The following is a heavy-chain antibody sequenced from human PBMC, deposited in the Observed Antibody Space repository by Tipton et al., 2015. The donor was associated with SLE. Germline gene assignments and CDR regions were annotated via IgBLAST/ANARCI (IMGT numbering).Heavy chain of an antibody. CDR2: IYYSGST. Sequence: TLSLTCTVSGGSISSSSYYWGWIRQPPGKGLEWIGSIYYSGSTNYNPSLKSRVTISVDTSKNQFSLKLSSVTAADTAVYYCARGDYYDSSGMGDYWGQGTLVTVSS. J-gene: IGHJ4*02. CDR1: GGSISSSSYY. D-gene: IGHD3-22*01. V-gene: IGHV4-39*07. CDR3: ARGDYYDSSGMGDY.